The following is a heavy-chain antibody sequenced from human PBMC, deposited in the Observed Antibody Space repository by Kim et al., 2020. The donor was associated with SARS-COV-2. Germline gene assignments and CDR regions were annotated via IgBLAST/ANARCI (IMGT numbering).Heavy chain of an antibody. Sequence: GGSLRLSCAASGFTFSSYSMNWVRQAPGKGLEWVSSISSSSSYIYYADSVKGRFTISRDNAKNSLYLQMNSLRAEDTAVYYCARGRPYDSSGYYFDYWGQGTLVTVSS. CDR3: ARGRPYDSSGYYFDY. CDR1: GFTFSSYS. D-gene: IGHD3-22*01. CDR2: ISSSSSYI. V-gene: IGHV3-21*01. J-gene: IGHJ4*02.